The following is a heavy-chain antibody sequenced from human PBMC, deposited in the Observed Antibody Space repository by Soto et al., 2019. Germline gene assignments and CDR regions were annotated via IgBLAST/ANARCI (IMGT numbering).Heavy chain of an antibody. Sequence: EVQLVESGGGLVQPGRSLRLSCAASGFTFDDYAMHWVRQAPGKGLEWVSGISWNSGSIGYADSVKGRFTISRDNAKNSLYLQMNSLRAEDTALYYCAKDAVGPIGLYGMDVWGQGTTVTVSS. D-gene: IGHD1-26*01. V-gene: IGHV3-9*01. J-gene: IGHJ6*02. CDR3: AKDAVGPIGLYGMDV. CDR2: ISWNSGSI. CDR1: GFTFDDYA.